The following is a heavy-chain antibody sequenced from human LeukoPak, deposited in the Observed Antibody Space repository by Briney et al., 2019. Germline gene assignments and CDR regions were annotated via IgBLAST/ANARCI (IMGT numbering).Heavy chain of an antibody. D-gene: IGHD3-3*02. V-gene: IGHV3-53*01. CDR2: IYSGGST. CDR1: GFTVRSNY. Sequence: GVSLRLSYAASGFTVRSNYMSWVRQAPGKGLEWVSVIYSGGSTYHADSVKGRFTISRDNSKNTLHLQMNSLRAEDTAVYYCATFLAIVTARDSLYFQHWGQGTLVTVSS. CDR3: ATFLAIVTARDSLYFQH. J-gene: IGHJ1*01.